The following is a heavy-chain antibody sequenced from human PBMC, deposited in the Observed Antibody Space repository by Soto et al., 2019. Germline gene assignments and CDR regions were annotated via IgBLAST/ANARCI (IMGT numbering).Heavy chain of an antibody. V-gene: IGHV1-3*01. Sequence: QVPLVQSGAEVKKPGASVKVSCKASGYTFTSYAMHWVRQAPGQRLEWMGWINAGNGNTKYSQKFQGRVTITRDTSASTAYMELSSLRSEDTAVYYCARGSAAGKSNAFIYYYGMDVWGQGTTVTVSS. D-gene: IGHD6-13*01. J-gene: IGHJ6*02. CDR3: ARGSAAGKSNAFIYYYGMDV. CDR2: INAGNGNT. CDR1: GYTFTSYA.